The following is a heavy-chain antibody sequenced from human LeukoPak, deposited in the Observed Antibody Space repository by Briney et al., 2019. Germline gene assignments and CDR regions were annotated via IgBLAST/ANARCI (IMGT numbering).Heavy chain of an antibody. CDR2: ISYDGSNK. CDR3: AKDLPADPYYYGMDV. CDR1: GFTFSSYG. V-gene: IGHV3-30*18. Sequence: PGGSLRLSCAASGFTFSSYGMHWVRQAPGKGLEWVAVISYDGSNKYYADSVKGRFTISRDNSKNTLYLQMNSLRAEDTAVYYCAKDLPADPYYYGMDVWGQGTTVTVSS. J-gene: IGHJ6*02.